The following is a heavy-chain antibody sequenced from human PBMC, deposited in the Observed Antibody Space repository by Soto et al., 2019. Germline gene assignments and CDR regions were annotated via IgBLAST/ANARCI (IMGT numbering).Heavy chain of an antibody. CDR3: ARRHSYDNHWGSYRSQYYFDY. Sequence: QVQLVESGGGLVKPGGSLRLSCAVSGFTFTDYYMSWIRQAPGKGLVWVSYISSGGHTIYNADSVRGRFTISSDSAENSLYLQMNSLRAEDTAVYYCARRHSYDNHWGSYRSQYYFDYWGQGTLVTVSS. CDR2: ISSGGHTI. CDR1: GFTFTDYY. J-gene: IGHJ4*02. D-gene: IGHD3-16*02. V-gene: IGHV3-11*01.